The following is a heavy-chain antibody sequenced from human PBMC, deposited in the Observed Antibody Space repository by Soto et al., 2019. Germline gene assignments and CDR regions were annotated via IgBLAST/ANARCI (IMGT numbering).Heavy chain of an antibody. D-gene: IGHD2-21*02. CDR1: GYTFTSYA. CDR3: VKDHCGGDCYSNPYFDY. Sequence: ASVKVSCKASGYTFTSYAMHWVRQAPGQRLEWMGWINAGNGNTKYSQKFQGRVTISRDNSKNTGYLQMNSLRAEDTAVYYCVKDHCGGDCYSNPYFDYWGQGTLVTVSS. CDR2: INAGNGNT. V-gene: IGHV1-3*01. J-gene: IGHJ4*02.